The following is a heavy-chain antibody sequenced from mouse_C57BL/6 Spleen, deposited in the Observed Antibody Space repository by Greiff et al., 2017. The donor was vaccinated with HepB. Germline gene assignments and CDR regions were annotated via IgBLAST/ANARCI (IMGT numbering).Heavy chain of an antibody. J-gene: IGHJ4*01. Sequence: VQLQQSGPELVKPGASVKISCKASGYAFSSSWMNWVKQRPGKGLEWIGRIYPGDGDTNYNGKFKGKATLTADKSSSTAYMQLSSLTSEDSADYFGARRGEYGSSEYAMDYWGQGTSVTVSA. CDR3: ARRGEYGSSEYAMDY. CDR2: IYPGDGDT. D-gene: IGHD1-1*01. V-gene: IGHV1-82*01. CDR1: GYAFSSSW.